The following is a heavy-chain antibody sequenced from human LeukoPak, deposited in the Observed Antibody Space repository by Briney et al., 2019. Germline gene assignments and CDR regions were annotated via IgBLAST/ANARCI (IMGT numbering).Heavy chain of an antibody. J-gene: IGHJ4*02. V-gene: IGHV3-23*01. Sequence: PGGSLRLSCAASGFTFSSYAMSWVRQAPGKGLEWVSAISGSGGSTYYADSVKGRFTISRDNSKNTLYLQMNSLRAEDTAVYYCAKDHYGDYVPYYFDYWGQGTLVTVSS. CDR3: AKDHYGDYVPYYFDY. D-gene: IGHD4-17*01. CDR1: GFTFSSYA. CDR2: ISGSGGST.